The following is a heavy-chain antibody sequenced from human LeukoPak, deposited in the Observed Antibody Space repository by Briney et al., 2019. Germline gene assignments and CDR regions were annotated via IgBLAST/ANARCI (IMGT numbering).Heavy chain of an antibody. Sequence: PGRSLRLSCAASGFTFSAFGMHWVRQAPGKGLEWVAIIWYDGSNKYYTDSVKGRFTISRDSSKNTLYLQMNSLRAEDTAVYYCARDRVYYFDYWGQGTLVTVSS. CDR1: GFTFSAFG. D-gene: IGHD3-3*01. V-gene: IGHV3-33*08. J-gene: IGHJ4*02. CDR3: ARDRVYYFDY. CDR2: IWYDGSNK.